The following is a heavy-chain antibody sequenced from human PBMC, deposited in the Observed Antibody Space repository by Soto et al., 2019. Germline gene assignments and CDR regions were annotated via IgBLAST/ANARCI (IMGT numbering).Heavy chain of an antibody. J-gene: IGHJ4*01. CDR1: GFSLSTSGVG. V-gene: IGHV2-5*02. D-gene: IGHD3-10*02. CDR2: IYWDDDK. Sequence: SGPTLVNPTQTLTLTCTFSGFSLSTSGVGVGWIRQPPGKALEWLAIIYWDDDKRYSPSLKSRVTITKETSKNQVVLTVTNMDPVDTATYYCAQNSAVTTFGFDYWGHGTLVTAPQ. CDR3: AQNSAVTTFGFDY.